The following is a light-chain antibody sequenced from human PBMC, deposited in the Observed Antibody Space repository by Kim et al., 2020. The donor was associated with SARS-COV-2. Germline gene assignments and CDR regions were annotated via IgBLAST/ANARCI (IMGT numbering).Light chain of an antibody. CDR1: QDIRND. CDR3: LQHSTYPIT. CDR2: GAS. V-gene: IGKV1-17*01. Sequence: ATVGDRVTITCRASQDIRNDLGWYQQNPGRAPKRLIYGASSLQSGVPSRFSGSGAGTEFTLTISSVQPEDFATYFCLQHSTYPITFGQGTRLEIK. J-gene: IGKJ5*01.